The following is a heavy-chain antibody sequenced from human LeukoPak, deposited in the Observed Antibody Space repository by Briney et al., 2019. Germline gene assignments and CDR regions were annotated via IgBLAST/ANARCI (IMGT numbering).Heavy chain of an antibody. D-gene: IGHD2-15*01. CDR3: ARVQDSPRPAKNPAENYWYLDH. CDR2: IYYSGST. V-gene: IGHV4-31*03. J-gene: IGHJ2*01. Sequence: SETLSLTCTVSGGSISSGGYYWSWIRQHPGKGLEWIGYIYYSGSTYYNPSLKSRVTISVDTSKNQFSLKLSSVTAADTAVYYCARVQDSPRPAKNPAENYWYLDHWGRGTLVTVSS. CDR1: GGSISSGGYY.